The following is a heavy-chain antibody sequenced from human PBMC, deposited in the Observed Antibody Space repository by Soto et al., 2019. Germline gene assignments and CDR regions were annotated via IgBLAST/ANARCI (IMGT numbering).Heavy chain of an antibody. Sequence: GGSLRLSCAASGFTFSSYGMHWVRQAPGKGLEWVAVISYDGSNKYYADSVKGRFTISRDNSKNTLYLQMNSLRAEDTAVYYCAKAEDIVVVHLGMDVWGQGTTVTVSS. CDR2: ISYDGSNK. D-gene: IGHD2-15*01. J-gene: IGHJ6*02. CDR1: GFTFSSYG. V-gene: IGHV3-30*18. CDR3: AKAEDIVVVHLGMDV.